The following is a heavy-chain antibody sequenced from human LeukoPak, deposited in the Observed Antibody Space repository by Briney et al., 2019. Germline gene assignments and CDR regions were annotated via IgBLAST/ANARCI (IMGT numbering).Heavy chain of an antibody. CDR3: ASFDIAVAGTGY. V-gene: IGHV4-34*01. D-gene: IGHD6-19*01. J-gene: IGHJ4*02. CDR2: INHSGST. Sequence: SETLSLTCAVYGGSFSGYYWSWIRQPPGKGLEWIGEINHSGSTNYNPSLKSRVTISVDTSKNQFSLKLSSVTAADTAVYYCASFDIAVAGTGYWGQGTLVTVSS. CDR1: GGSFSGYY.